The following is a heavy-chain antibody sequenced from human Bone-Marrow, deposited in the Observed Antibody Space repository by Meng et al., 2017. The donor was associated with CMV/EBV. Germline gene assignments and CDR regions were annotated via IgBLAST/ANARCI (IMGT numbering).Heavy chain of an antibody. CDR1: GFTFSSYW. Sequence: GESLKIYCAASGFTFSSYWMHWVRQAPGKGLVWVSRINSDWSSTSYADSVKGRFTISRDNAKNTLYLQMNSLRAEDTAVYYCARDFSSTDAFDIWGQGTMVTVSS. CDR2: INSDWSST. V-gene: IGHV3-74*01. J-gene: IGHJ3*02. D-gene: IGHD2-2*01. CDR3: ARDFSSTDAFDI.